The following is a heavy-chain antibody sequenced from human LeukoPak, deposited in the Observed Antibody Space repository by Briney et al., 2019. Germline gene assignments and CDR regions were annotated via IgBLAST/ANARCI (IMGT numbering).Heavy chain of an antibody. CDR1: GGTFSSYA. CDR3: ARDLPYYDSSGYSNYLNWFDP. D-gene: IGHD3-22*01. CDR2: IIPIFGTA. V-gene: IGHV1-69*13. J-gene: IGHJ5*02. Sequence: GASVKVSCKASGGTFSSYAISWVRQAPGQGLEWMGGIIPIFGTANYAQKFQGRVTITADESTSTAYMELSSLRSEDTAVYYCARDLPYYDSSGYSNYLNWFDPWGQGTLVTVSS.